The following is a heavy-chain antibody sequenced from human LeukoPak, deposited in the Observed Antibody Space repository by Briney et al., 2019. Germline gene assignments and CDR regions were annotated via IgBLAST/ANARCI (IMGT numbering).Heavy chain of an antibody. J-gene: IGHJ5*02. Sequence: KPSETLSLTCAVSGGSISSYYWSWIRQPPGKGLEWIGYIYYSGSTNYNPSLKSRVTISVDTSRKQFSLKLSSVTAADSAVYYCARGHASNWFDPWGQGTLVTVSS. CDR1: GGSISSYY. CDR3: ARGHASNWFDP. CDR2: IYYSGST. V-gene: IGHV4-59*01.